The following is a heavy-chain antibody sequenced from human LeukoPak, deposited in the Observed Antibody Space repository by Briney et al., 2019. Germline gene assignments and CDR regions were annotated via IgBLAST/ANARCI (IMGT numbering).Heavy chain of an antibody. CDR1: GGSFSGYY. V-gene: IGHV4-34*01. Sequence: PSETLSLTCAVYGGSFSGYYWSWIRQPPGKGLVWIGEINHSGSTNYNPSLKSRVTISVDTSKNQFSLKLSSVTAADTAVYYCARVGFRPFDYWGQGTLVTVSS. CDR2: INHSGST. J-gene: IGHJ4*02. CDR3: ARVGFRPFDY. D-gene: IGHD5-18*01.